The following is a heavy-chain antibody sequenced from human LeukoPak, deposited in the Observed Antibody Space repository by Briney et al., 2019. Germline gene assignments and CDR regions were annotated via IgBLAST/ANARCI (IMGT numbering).Heavy chain of an antibody. CDR3: TTEERDYDILTGYYDLDY. Sequence: GGSLRLSCAASGFTFSNAWMSWVRQAPGKGLGWVGRIKSKIDGGTTDYAAPVKGRFTISRDDSKNTLYLQMNSLKTEDTAVYYCTTEERDYDILTGYYDLDYWGQGTLVTVSS. V-gene: IGHV3-15*01. D-gene: IGHD3-9*01. CDR2: IKSKIDGGTT. CDR1: GFTFSNAW. J-gene: IGHJ4*02.